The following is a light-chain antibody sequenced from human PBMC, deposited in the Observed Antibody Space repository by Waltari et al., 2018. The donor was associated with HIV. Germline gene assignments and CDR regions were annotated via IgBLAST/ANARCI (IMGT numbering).Light chain of an antibody. CDR2: GAS. V-gene: IGKV3-15*01. CDR1: HSIFNN. J-gene: IGKJ4*01. Sequence: ILMTQSPATVSVSPGERVNFSCTASHSIFNNVAWYQQRRGQAPRLVIYGASTRVTGVPDRFSGSGSGTEFTLTISSVQSEDFALYFCQQYNDWLALTFGGGTKVEV. CDR3: QQYNDWLALT.